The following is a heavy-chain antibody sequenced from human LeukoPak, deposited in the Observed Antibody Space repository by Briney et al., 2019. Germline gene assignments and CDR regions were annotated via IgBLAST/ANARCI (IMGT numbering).Heavy chain of an antibody. CDR3: AKERTYYDFWSGPAETHSFDY. J-gene: IGHJ4*02. CDR2: ISGSGGST. D-gene: IGHD3-3*01. CDR1: GFTFSSYA. V-gene: IGHV3-23*01. Sequence: GGSLRLSCAASGFTFSSYAMSWVRQAPGKGLEWVSAISGSGGSTYYADSVKGRFTISRDNSKNTLYLQMNSLRAEDTAVYYCAKERTYYDFWSGPAETHSFDYWGQGTLVTVSS.